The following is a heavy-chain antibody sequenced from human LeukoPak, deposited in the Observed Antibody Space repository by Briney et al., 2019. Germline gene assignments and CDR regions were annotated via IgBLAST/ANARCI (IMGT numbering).Heavy chain of an antibody. V-gene: IGHV3-48*03. CDR2: IRSSGNII. CDR3: ARKRVGSDLDY. J-gene: IGHJ4*02. CDR1: GFTFSSYE. Sequence: AGSLRLSCVASGFTFSSYEMNWVRQAPGNGLEWVSYIRSSGNIIYYADSVKGRFTTSRDNAKNSLYLQMNSLRAEDTAVYYCARKRVGSDLDYWGQGTLVTVSS. D-gene: IGHD1-26*01.